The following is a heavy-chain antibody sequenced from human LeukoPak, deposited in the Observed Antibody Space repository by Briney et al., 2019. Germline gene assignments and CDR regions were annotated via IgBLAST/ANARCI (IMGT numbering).Heavy chain of an antibody. V-gene: IGHV3-23*01. Sequence: PGGSLGLSCAASGFTFSSYAMSWVRQAPGKELEWVSAISGSGGSTYYADSVKGRFTVSRDNSKNTLYLQMNSLRAEDTAVYYCAKERSRDGKSYFDYWGQGTLVTVSS. J-gene: IGHJ4*02. CDR2: ISGSGGST. CDR1: GFTFSSYA. CDR3: AKERSRDGKSYFDY. D-gene: IGHD5-24*01.